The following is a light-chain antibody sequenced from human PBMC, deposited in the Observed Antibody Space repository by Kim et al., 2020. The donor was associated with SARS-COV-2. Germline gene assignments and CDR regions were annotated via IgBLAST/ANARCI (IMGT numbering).Light chain of an antibody. V-gene: IGLV3-19*01. Sequence: SSELTQDPAVSVALGQIVRITCQGDSLRTYYASWYQQKPGQAPILVIYGKNNRPSGIPDRFSGSSSGNTASLTVTGAQAVDEADYYCNSRDKSGDHVVFGGGTQLTVL. CDR1: SLRTYY. J-gene: IGLJ2*01. CDR2: GKN. CDR3: NSRDKSGDHVV.